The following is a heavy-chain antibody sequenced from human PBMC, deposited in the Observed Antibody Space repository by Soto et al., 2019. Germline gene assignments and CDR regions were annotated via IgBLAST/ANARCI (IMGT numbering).Heavy chain of an antibody. CDR1: GGTFSSYA. J-gene: IGHJ4*02. CDR3: AIDYYGSGSYYKPFDY. CDR2: IIPIFGTA. Sequence: QVQLVQSGAEVKKPGSSVKVSCKASGGTFSSYAISWVRQAPGQGLEWMGGIIPIFGTANYAQKFQGRVTITADESTSTADMELMSLGYEDTAVYYCAIDYYGSGSYYKPFDYWGQGTLVTVSS. D-gene: IGHD3-10*01. V-gene: IGHV1-69*01.